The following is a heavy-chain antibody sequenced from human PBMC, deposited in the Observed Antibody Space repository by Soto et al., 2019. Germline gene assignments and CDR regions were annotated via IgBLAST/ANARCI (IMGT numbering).Heavy chain of an antibody. CDR3: AKDRVYYDSLGPFDY. CDR2: ISYDGSNK. J-gene: IGHJ4*02. CDR1: GFTFCSYG. Sequence: GGSPRISCAACGFTFCSYGMDGVRQEPGKGLEWVAVISYDGSNKYYADSVKGRFTISRDNSKNTLYLQMNSLRAEDTAVYYCAKDRVYYDSLGPFDYWGQGTLVTVSS. V-gene: IGHV3-30*18. D-gene: IGHD3-22*01.